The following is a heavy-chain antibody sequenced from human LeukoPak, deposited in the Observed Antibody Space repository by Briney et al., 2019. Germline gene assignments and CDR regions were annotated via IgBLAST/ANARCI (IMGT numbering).Heavy chain of an antibody. V-gene: IGHV1-2*02. CDR2: INPNSGGT. J-gene: IGHJ6*03. CDR3: ASGIAAAGPKKKNYYYYMDV. D-gene: IGHD6-13*01. Sequence: ASVKVSCKASGYTFTGYYMHWVRQAPGQGLEWMGWINPNSGGTNYAQKFQGRVTMTRDTSISTAYMELSRLRSDDTAVYYCASGIAAAGPKKKNYYYYMDVWGKGTTVTVSS. CDR1: GYTFTGYY.